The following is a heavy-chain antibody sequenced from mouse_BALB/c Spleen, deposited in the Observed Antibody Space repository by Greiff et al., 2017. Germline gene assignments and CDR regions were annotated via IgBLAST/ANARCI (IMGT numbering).Heavy chain of an antibody. V-gene: IGHV2-6-7*01. Sequence: VNVVESGPGLVAPSQSLSITCTVSGFSLTGYGVNWVRQPPGKGLEWLGMIWGDGSTDYNSALKSRLSISKDNSKSQVFLKMNSLQTEDTARYYCARDLYGSSSWFAYWGQGTLVTVSA. CDR3: ARDLYGSSSWFAY. CDR1: GFSLTGYG. J-gene: IGHJ3*01. CDR2: IWGDGST. D-gene: IGHD1-1*01.